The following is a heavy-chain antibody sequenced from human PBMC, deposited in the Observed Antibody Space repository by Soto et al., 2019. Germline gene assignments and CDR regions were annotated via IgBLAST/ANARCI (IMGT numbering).Heavy chain of an antibody. CDR1: GFTFSSYG. CDR2: ISYDGSNK. J-gene: IGHJ6*02. V-gene: IGHV3-30*18. Sequence: GVSLRLSCAAAGFTFSSYGMHWVSQAPGKGLEWVAVISYDGSNKYYADSVKGRFTISRDNSKNTLYLQMNSLRAEDTAVYYCAKEKPTAGWHYYYGMDVWGQGTTVTVSS. CDR3: AKEKPTAGWHYYYGMDV. D-gene: IGHD4-17*01.